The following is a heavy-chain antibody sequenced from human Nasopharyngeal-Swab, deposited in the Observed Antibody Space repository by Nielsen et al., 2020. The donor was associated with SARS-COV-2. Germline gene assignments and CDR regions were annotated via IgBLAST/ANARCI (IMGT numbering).Heavy chain of an antibody. D-gene: IGHD5-12*01. J-gene: IGHJ3*01. V-gene: IGHV3-21*01. CDR1: RFTFSSYE. CDR3: AREVPYSGHGDGFDL. Sequence: GESLKISCAASRFTFSSYEMNWVRQAPGKGLEWVSSISSSSSYIYYADSVKGRFTISRDNAKNSLYLQMNSLRAEDTAVYYCAREVPYSGHGDGFDLWGQGTMVTVSS. CDR2: ISSSSSYI.